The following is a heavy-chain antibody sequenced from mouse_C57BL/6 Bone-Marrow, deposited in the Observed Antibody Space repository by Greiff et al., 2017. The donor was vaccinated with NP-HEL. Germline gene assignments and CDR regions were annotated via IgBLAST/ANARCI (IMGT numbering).Heavy chain of an antibody. CDR3: ASYYYYGSSYDAMDY. D-gene: IGHD1-1*01. V-gene: IGHV1-39*01. Sequence: EVQLQQSGPELVKPGASVKISCKASGYSFTDYNMNWVKQSNGKSLEWIGVINPNYGTTSYNQKFKGKATLTVDQSSSTAYMQLNSLTSEDSAVYYCASYYYYGSSYDAMDYWGQGTSVTVSS. CDR1: GYSFTDYN. CDR2: INPNYGTT. J-gene: IGHJ4*01.